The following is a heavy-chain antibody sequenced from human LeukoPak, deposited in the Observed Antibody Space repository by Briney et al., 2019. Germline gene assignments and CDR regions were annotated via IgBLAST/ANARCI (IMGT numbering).Heavy chain of an antibody. CDR2: IFTSGST. D-gene: IGHD1-26*01. Sequence: SETLSLTCTVSGGSIKYNYWSWIRQPPGKGLEWIGYIFTSGSTNYNPSLKSRVTISVDTSNNQFSLRLSSVTATDTAVYYCARHPYSGAYFRNNWFDPWGQGTLVTVSS. CDR3: ARHPYSGAYFRNNWFDP. V-gene: IGHV4-4*09. CDR1: GGSIKYNY. J-gene: IGHJ5*02.